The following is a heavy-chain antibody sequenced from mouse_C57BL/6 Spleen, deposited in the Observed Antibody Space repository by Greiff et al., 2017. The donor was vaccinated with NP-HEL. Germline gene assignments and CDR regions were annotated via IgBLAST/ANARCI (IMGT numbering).Heavy chain of an antibody. D-gene: IGHD4-1*01. V-gene: IGHV1-52*01. J-gene: IGHJ2*01. CDR3: ARRGWEYDFDY. CDR2: IDPSDSET. Sequence: QVQLQQPGAELVRPGSSVNLSCKASGYTFTSYWMHWVKQRPIQGLEWIGNIDPSDSETHYNQKVKDTATLTVDKSSSTAYMQLSSLTSEDSAVYYCARRGWEYDFDYWGQGTTLTVSS. CDR1: GYTFTSYW.